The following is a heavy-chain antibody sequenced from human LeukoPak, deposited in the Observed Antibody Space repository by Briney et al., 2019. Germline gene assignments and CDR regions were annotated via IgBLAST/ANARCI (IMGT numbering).Heavy chain of an antibody. CDR3: TTDFWFGKNLHY. CDR1: GFTFSNAW. V-gene: IGHV3-15*01. CDR2: IKSKTDGGTT. Sequence: GGSLRLSCAASGFTFSNAWMTWVRQAPGKGLEWVGRIKSKTDGGTTDYLAPVKGRFTIPRDDSKNTLLLQIDSLKTEDTAVYYCTTDFWFGKNLHYWGQGTLVTVSS. D-gene: IGHD3-10*01. J-gene: IGHJ4*02.